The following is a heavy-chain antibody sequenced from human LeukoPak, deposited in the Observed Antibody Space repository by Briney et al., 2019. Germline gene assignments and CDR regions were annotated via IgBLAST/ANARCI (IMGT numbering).Heavy chain of an antibody. CDR1: EFSFSSYG. CDR2: LWYDGTNK. Sequence: GGSLRLSCAASEFSFSSYGMHWVRRAPGKGLQWVASLWYDGTNKYYADSVKGRFTISRDNSQSTLYLQMNSLRAEDTAVYYCARARNNYDSSGFSALDYWGQGTLVTVSS. D-gene: IGHD3-22*01. CDR3: ARARNNYDSSGFSALDY. J-gene: IGHJ4*02. V-gene: IGHV3-33*01.